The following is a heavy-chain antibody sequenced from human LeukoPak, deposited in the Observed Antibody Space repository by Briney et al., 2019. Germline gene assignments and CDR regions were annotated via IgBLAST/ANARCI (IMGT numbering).Heavy chain of an antibody. CDR2: ISGSGGTT. CDR3: AKVTYGSGTYGAFDS. V-gene: IGHV3-23*01. CDR1: GFIFTTYA. J-gene: IGHJ4*02. Sequence: GGSLRLSCAASGFIFTTYAMTWVRQAPGKGLQWVSAISGSGGTTYYADSVKGRFTISRDNSKNTLYLQMNSLRAEDTAIYYCAKVTYGSGTYGAFDSWGQGTLVTVSS. D-gene: IGHD3-10*01.